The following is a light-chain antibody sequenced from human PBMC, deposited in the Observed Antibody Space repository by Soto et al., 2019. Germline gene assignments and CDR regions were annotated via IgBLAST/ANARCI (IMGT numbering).Light chain of an antibody. CDR2: EVS. J-gene: IGLJ2*01. Sequence: QSVLTQPPSASGSPGQSVTISCTGTSSDVGGYNYVSWYQQHPGKAPKLMIYEVSKRPSGVPDRFSGSKSGNTASLIVSGLQAEDEADFYCSSYAGSDNLGVVFGGGTKLTVL. CDR1: SSDVGGYNY. V-gene: IGLV2-8*01. CDR3: SSYAGSDNLGVV.